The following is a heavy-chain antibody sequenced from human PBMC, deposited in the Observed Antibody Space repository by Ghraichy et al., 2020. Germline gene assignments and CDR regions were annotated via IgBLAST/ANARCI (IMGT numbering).Heavy chain of an antibody. CDR1: GYTFTSYD. Sequence: ASVKVSCKASGYTFTSYDINWVRQATGQGLEWMGWMNPNSGNTGYAQKFQGRVTMTRNTSISTAYMELSSLRSEDTAVYYCASLGLRRLDYYYYGMDVWGQGTTVTVSS. J-gene: IGHJ6*02. V-gene: IGHV1-8*01. CDR3: ASLGLRRLDYYYYGMDV. D-gene: IGHD4-23*01. CDR2: MNPNSGNT.